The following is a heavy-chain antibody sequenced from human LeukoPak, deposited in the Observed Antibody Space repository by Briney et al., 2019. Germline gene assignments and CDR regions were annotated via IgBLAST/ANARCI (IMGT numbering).Heavy chain of an antibody. J-gene: IGHJ6*03. CDR2: IYYSGST. Sequence: SETLSLTCTVSGGSISSGDYYWSWIRQPPGKGLEWNGYIYYSGSTYYNPSLKSRVTISVDTSKNQFSLKLSSVTAADTAVYYCARSKGYCSGGSCYYYYYYMDVWGKGTTVTVSS. D-gene: IGHD2-15*01. CDR1: GGSISSGDYY. V-gene: IGHV4-30-4*01. CDR3: ARSKGYCSGGSCYYYYYYMDV.